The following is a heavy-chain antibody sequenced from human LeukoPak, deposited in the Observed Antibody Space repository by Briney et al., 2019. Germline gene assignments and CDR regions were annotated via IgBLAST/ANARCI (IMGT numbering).Heavy chain of an antibody. CDR3: ARDHIAAAGTPQH. D-gene: IGHD6-13*01. V-gene: IGHV3-66*01. Sequence: GSLRLSCAASGFSVSSNFMTWVRQAPGKGLEWVSVIYSDDSTYYADSVKGRFTISRDNSKNTLYLQMNGLRAEDTAVYYCARDHIAAAGTPQHWGQGVLVTVSS. CDR1: GFSVSSNF. CDR2: IYSDDST. J-gene: IGHJ4*02.